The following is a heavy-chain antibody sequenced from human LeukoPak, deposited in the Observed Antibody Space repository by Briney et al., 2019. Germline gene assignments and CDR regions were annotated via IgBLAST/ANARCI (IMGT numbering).Heavy chain of an antibody. D-gene: IGHD3-16*02. J-gene: IGHJ4*02. CDR2: MHHSGIT. CDR1: GGSISIYY. Sequence: ASETLSLTCTVSGGSISIYYWSWIRQPPGKGLESIGYMHHSGITNYNPSLKSRVTLSMDTSKNQFSLKLSSVTAADTAVYYCARDRNDYVWGSYHLYWGQGTLVTVSS. CDR3: ARDRNDYVWGSYHLY. V-gene: IGHV4-59*12.